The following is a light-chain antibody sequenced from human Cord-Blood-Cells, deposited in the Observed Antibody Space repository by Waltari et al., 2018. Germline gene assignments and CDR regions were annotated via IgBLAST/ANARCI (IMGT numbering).Light chain of an antibody. CDR1: GSNIGAGYE. CDR3: QSYDSSLSGSNYV. CDR2: GNS. Sequence: QSVLTQPPSVSGAPGQRVTIPCTGSGSNIGAGYEVHWYQQLPGTAPKLLIYGNSNRPSGVPDRFSGSKSGTSASLAITGLQAEDEADYYCQSYDSSLSGSNYVFGTGTKVTVL. V-gene: IGLV1-40*01. J-gene: IGLJ1*01.